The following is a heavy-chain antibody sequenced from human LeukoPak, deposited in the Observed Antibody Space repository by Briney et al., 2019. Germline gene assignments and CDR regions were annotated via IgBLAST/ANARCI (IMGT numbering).Heavy chain of an antibody. D-gene: IGHD2-15*01. CDR3: ASSMLPYYYGMDV. V-gene: IGHV3-48*04. Sequence: GGSLRLSCAASGFTFSSSSMNWVRQAPEKGLEWVSYISTSGGTIYYADSVKGRFTITRDNAKNSLYLQMNSLRAEDTAVYYCASSMLPYYYGMDVWGQGTTVTVSS. CDR2: ISTSGGTI. J-gene: IGHJ6*02. CDR1: GFTFSSSS.